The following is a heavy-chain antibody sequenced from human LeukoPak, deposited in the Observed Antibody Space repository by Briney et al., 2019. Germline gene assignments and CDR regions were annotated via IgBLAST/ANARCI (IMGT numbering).Heavy chain of an antibody. D-gene: IGHD5-24*01. CDR1: GGSIKSNY. CDR3: AREGDPGSGYNYGNWLDP. J-gene: IGHJ5*02. CDR2: GYYSGTT. V-gene: IGHV4-59*01. Sequence: SETLSLTCTVSGGSIKSNYWSWIQQPPGKGREWIGYGYYSGTTNYNPSFKSRVTISLDTSKSQFSLKLRFVTTADTAVYYCAREGDPGSGYNYGNWLDPWGQGTLVTVSS.